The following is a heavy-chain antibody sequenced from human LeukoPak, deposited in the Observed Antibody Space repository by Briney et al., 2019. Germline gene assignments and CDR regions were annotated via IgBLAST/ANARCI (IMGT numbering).Heavy chain of an antibody. D-gene: IGHD1-1*01. Sequence: GGSLRLSCAASGFTFSSYGMHWVRQAPGKGLEWVAVISYDGSNKYYADSVKGRFTISRDNSKNTVYLQMNSLRAEDTAVFYRAREDTGTTGITGAFDIWGQGTMVTVSS. CDR3: AREDTGTTGITGAFDI. CDR1: GFTFSSYG. V-gene: IGHV3-30*03. CDR2: ISYDGSNK. J-gene: IGHJ3*02.